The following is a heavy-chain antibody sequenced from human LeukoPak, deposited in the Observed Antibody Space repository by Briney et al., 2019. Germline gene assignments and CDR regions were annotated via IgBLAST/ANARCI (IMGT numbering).Heavy chain of an antibody. V-gene: IGHV5-51*01. Sequence: GESLKISCKGSGYSFTSYWIGWVRQMPGKGLEWMGIIYPGDSDTRYSPSFQGQVTISADKSISTAYLQWSSLKASDTAMYYCARLGLWSGPSGGHDAFDIWGQGTMVTVSS. D-gene: IGHD3-3*01. CDR1: GYSFTSYW. CDR2: IYPGDSDT. J-gene: IGHJ3*02. CDR3: ARLGLWSGPSGGHDAFDI.